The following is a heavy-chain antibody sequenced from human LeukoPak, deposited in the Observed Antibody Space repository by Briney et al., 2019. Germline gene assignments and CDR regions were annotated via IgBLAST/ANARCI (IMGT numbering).Heavy chain of an antibody. Sequence: GGSLRLSCAASGFTFSSHSMNWVRQAPGKGLEWVSYISSSSSTIYYADSVKGRFTISRDNAKNSLYLQMNSLRAEDTAVYYCARKHYYYYMDVWGKGTTVTVSS. V-gene: IGHV3-48*01. CDR1: GFTFSSHS. CDR3: ARKHYYYYMDV. J-gene: IGHJ6*03. CDR2: ISSSSSTI.